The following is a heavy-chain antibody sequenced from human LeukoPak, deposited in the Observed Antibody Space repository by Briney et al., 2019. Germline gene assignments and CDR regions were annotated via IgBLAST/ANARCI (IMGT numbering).Heavy chain of an antibody. CDR2: INPSGGTT. Sequence: ASVKLSCKASGYTFTSYYMHWVRQAPGQGLEWMGIINPSGGTTTYAQKFQGRVTMTRDMSTSTVYMELSSLRSEDTAVYYCARDSWGSGSYDPSYFDYWGQGTLVTVSS. V-gene: IGHV1-46*01. J-gene: IGHJ4*02. D-gene: IGHD3-10*01. CDR3: ARDSWGSGSYDPSYFDY. CDR1: GYTFTSYY.